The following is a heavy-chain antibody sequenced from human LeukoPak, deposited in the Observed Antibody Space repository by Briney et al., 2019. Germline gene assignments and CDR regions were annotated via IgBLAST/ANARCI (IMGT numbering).Heavy chain of an antibody. CDR2: IYYSGST. CDR3: ARALIAYSPHPRFDP. D-gene: IGHD5-18*01. Sequence: SETLSLTCTVSGGSITSSPYYWGWIRQPPGKGLEWIGYIYYSGSTNYNPSLKSRVTISVDTSKNQFSLKLSSVTAADTAVYYCARALIAYSPHPRFDPWGQGTLVTVSS. J-gene: IGHJ5*02. CDR1: GGSITSSPYY. V-gene: IGHV4-61*05.